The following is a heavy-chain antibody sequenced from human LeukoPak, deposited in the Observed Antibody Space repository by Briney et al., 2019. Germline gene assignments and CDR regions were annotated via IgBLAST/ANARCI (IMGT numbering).Heavy chain of an antibody. Sequence: ASVKVSCKASGYTFTNYDVNWVRQATGQGLEWMGWMNPNSGYTGHAQKFQGRVTMTRNTSISTAYMELSSLRSEDTAVYYCARGSSGNFDYWGQGTLVTVSS. CDR3: ARGSSGNFDY. CDR2: MNPNSGYT. D-gene: IGHD3-22*01. CDR1: GYTFTNYD. V-gene: IGHV1-8*01. J-gene: IGHJ4*02.